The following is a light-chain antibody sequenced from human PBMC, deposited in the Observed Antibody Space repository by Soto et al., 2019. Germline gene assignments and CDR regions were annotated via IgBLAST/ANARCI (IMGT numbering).Light chain of an antibody. V-gene: IGLV1-51*02. CDR2: ENN. J-gene: IGLJ3*02. Sequence: QSVLTQPPSVSAAPGQKVTISCSGSSSNIGNNYVSWYQQLPGTAPKLLIYENNKRPSGIPDRFSGSKSSTSATLGITGLQTGDEGDYYCGTRHSSLDAGRVFGGGTKLTVL. CDR1: SSNIGNNY. CDR3: GTRHSSLDAGRV.